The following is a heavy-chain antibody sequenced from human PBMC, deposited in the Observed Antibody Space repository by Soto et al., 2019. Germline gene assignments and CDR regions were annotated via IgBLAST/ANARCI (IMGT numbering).Heavy chain of an antibody. Sequence: PGGSLRLSCAASGFTFSSYDMHWVRQATGKGLEWVSAIGTAGDTYYPGSVKGRFTISRENAKNSLYLQMNSLRAGDTAVYYCARERGSGYDYVTLDYWGKGTLVTVYS. J-gene: IGHJ4*02. D-gene: IGHD5-12*01. CDR2: IGTAGDT. CDR3: ARERGSGYDYVTLDY. CDR1: GFTFSSYD. V-gene: IGHV3-13*04.